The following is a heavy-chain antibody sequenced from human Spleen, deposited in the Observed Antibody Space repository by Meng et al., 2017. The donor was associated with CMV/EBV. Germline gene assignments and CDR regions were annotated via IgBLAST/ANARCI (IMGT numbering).Heavy chain of an antibody. V-gene: IGHV3-23*03. Sequence: SGVTFSSYAMSWVRQAPGKGLEWVSVIYSGGSSTYYADSVKGRFTISRDNSKNTLYLQMNSLRAEDTAVYYCAKEVSWWEQDYFDYWGQGTLVTVSS. CDR1: GVTFSSYA. CDR3: AKEVSWWEQDYFDY. CDR2: IYSGGSST. J-gene: IGHJ4*02. D-gene: IGHD2-15*01.